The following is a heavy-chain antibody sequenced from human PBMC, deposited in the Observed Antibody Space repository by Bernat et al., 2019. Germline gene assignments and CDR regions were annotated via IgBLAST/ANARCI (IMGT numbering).Heavy chain of an antibody. CDR2: IWYDGSNK. CDR1: GFTFSSYG. V-gene: IGHV3-33*01. D-gene: IGHD5-18*01. CDR3: ARESSDVDTAMAPLLDSMEFDP. Sequence: QVQLVESGGGVVQPGRSLRLSCAASGFTFSSYGMHWVRQAPGKGLEWVAVIWYDGSNKYYADSVKGRFTISRDNSKNTLYLQMNSLRAEDTAVYYCARESSDVDTAMAPLLDSMEFDPWGQGTLVTVSS. J-gene: IGHJ5*02.